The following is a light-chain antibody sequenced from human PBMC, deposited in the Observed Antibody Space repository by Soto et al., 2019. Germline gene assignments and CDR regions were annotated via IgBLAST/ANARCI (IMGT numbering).Light chain of an antibody. CDR2: GAY. CDR3: KQYGSSPLT. Sequence: EIVLTQSPGTLSLSPGERATLSCRASQSVSSSYLAWYQQKPGQAPRLLIYGAYSRATGIQDRFSGSGSGTDFTLTISRLEPEDFAAYYCKQYGSSPLTVGGGTKVDIK. V-gene: IGKV3-20*01. CDR1: QSVSSSY. J-gene: IGKJ4*01.